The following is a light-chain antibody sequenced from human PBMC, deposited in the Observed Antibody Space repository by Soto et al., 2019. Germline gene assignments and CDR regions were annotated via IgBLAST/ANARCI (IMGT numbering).Light chain of an antibody. CDR1: ISDVGSYDL. CDR2: EVS. CDR3: CSYARSTTFYV. V-gene: IGLV2-23*02. J-gene: IGLJ1*01. Sequence: QSALTQPASVSGSPGQSVTISCTGTISDVGSYDLVSWYQQHPNKAPKLLIFEVSRRPPGVSNRFSGSKSGNTASLTISGLQAEDEADYYCCSYARSTTFYVFGTGTKVTVL.